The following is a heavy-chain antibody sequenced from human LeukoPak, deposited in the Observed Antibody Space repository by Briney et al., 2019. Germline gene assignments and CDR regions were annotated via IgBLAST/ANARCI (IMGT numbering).Heavy chain of an antibody. Sequence: GGSLRLSCAASGFTFKNYEMNWVRQAPGKGLEWISYISTDGTMAYYAGSVKGRFNISRDNAKNSLYLQMNSLRADDTAVYYCARETIDCGGDCYDYWGQGTLATVSS. J-gene: IGHJ4*02. CDR2: ISTDGTMA. CDR3: ARETIDCGGDCYDY. CDR1: GFTFKNYE. D-gene: IGHD2-21*01. V-gene: IGHV3-48*03.